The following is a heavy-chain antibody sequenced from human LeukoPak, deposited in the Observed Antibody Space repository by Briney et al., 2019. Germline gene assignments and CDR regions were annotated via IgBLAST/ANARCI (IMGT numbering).Heavy chain of an antibody. CDR1: GGTFSSYG. CDR3: ARNTCSGGSCYSDY. V-gene: IGHV1-18*01. CDR2: ISAYNGNT. D-gene: IGHD2-15*01. Sequence: GASVKVSCKASGGTFSSYGISWVRQAPGQGLEWMGWISAYNGNTNYAQKLQGRVTMTTDTSTSTAYMELRSLRSDDTAVYYCARNTCSGGSCYSDYWGQGTLVTVSS. J-gene: IGHJ4*02.